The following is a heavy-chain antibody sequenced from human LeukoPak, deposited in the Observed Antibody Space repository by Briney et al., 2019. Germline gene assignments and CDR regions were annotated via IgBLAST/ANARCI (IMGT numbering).Heavy chain of an antibody. J-gene: IGHJ4*02. V-gene: IGHV3-21*01. D-gene: IGHD1-14*01. Sequence: TGGSLRLSCAASGFTFSSYSMNWVRQAPGKGLEWVSSISSSSSYIYYADSVKGRFTISRDNAKNSLYLQMNSLRAEDTAVYYCARDYRAIFVGLRNRPRGIDYWGQGTLVTVSS. CDR3: ARDYRAIFVGLRNRPRGIDY. CDR1: GFTFSSYS. CDR2: ISSSSSYI.